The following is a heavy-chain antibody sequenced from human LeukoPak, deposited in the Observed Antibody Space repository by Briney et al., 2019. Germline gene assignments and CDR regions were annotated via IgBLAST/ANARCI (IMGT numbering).Heavy chain of an antibody. V-gene: IGHV3-21*01. CDR1: GFSFSDYD. CDR3: GRAFPPLRTSSAGDL. D-gene: IGHD3-16*01. CDR2: ISGRSSHI. J-gene: IGHJ1*01. Sequence: PGGSLRLSCSASGFSFSDYDMNWVRQAPGKGLEWVSAISGRSSHIYYGESVKGRFAISRDNAKNSLYLQMDSLGVEDTAVYYCGRAFPPLRTSSAGDLWGQGTLVIVSS.